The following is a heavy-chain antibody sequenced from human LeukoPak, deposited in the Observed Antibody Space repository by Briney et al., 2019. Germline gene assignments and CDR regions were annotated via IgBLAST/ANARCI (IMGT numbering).Heavy chain of an antibody. J-gene: IGHJ4*02. CDR3: ARDHYYDSRLPRDY. Sequence: GASVKVSCKASGYTFTSYGISWVRQAPGQGLEWMGWISAYNGNTNYAQKLQGRVTMTTDTSTSTAYMELRSLRSDDTAVYYCARDHYYDSRLPRDYWGQGTLVTVSS. CDR1: GYTFTSYG. D-gene: IGHD3-22*01. CDR2: ISAYNGNT. V-gene: IGHV1-18*01.